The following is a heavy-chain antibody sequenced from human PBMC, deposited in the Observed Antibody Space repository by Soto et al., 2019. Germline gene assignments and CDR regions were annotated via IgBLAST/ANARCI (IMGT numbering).Heavy chain of an antibody. CDR1: GFTFRTYA. D-gene: IGHD3-3*01. CDR2: ISGSDGTT. CDR3: AKASYVFWSGYPNWFDS. Sequence: EVQLLESGGGLVQPWGSLRLSCEASGFTFRTYAMSWVRQAPGKGLEWVSAISGSDGTTRYADSVKGRFTISRDNSKNTRYLQMNRLSAADTAVYYCAKASYVFWSGYPNWFDSWGQGTLVTVSS. J-gene: IGHJ5*01. V-gene: IGHV3-23*01.